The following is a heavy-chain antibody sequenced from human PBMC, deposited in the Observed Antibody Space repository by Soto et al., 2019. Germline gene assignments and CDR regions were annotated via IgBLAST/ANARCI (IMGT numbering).Heavy chain of an antibody. V-gene: IGHV4-59*01. Sequence: QVQLQESGPGLVKPSETLSLTCTVSGGSISSYYWSWIRQPPGKGLEWIGYSYYSGSTNYNPSLKSRVTISVDTSKNQFSLKLSSVTAADTAVYYCARDGYDRAFDIWGQGTMFTVSS. J-gene: IGHJ3*02. CDR1: GGSISSYY. CDR2: SYYSGST. D-gene: IGHD5-12*01. CDR3: ARDGYDRAFDI.